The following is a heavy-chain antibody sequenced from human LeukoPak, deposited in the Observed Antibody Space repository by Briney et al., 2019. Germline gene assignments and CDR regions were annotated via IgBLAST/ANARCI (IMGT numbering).Heavy chain of an antibody. CDR3: ARDPNAPPRAPNWFDP. D-gene: IGHD2-2*01. CDR2: INPNSGGT. J-gene: IGHJ5*02. CDR1: GYTFTGYY. Sequence: ASVKVSCKASGYTFTGYYMHWVRQAPGQGLEWMGWINPNSGGTNYAQKFQGRVTMTRDTSISTAYMELSRLRSDDTAVYYCARDPNAPPRAPNWFDPWGQGTLVTVSS. V-gene: IGHV1-2*02.